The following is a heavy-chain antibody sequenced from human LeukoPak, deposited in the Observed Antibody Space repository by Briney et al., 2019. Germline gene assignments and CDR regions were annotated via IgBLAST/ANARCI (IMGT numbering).Heavy chain of an antibody. V-gene: IGHV4-34*01. D-gene: IGHD6-13*01. J-gene: IGHJ4*02. CDR2: INDSGST. CDR3: ARIAGPLDY. CDR1: GGAFSGYS. Sequence: SETLSLTCAVYGGAFSGYSWSWIRQPPGKGLEWIGEINDSGSTNYNPSLKSRVTISVDTSKNQFSLKLSSATAADTAVYYCARIAGPLDYWGQGTLVTVSS.